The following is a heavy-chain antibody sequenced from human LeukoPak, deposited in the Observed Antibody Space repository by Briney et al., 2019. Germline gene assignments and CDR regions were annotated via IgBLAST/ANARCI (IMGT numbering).Heavy chain of an antibody. V-gene: IGHV3-33*01. D-gene: IGHD6-19*01. CDR2: IWYDGSNK. Sequence: QSGRSLRLSRAASGFTFSSYGMHWVRQAPGKGLEWVAVIWYDGSNKYYADSVKGRFTISRDNSKNTLYLQMNSLRAEDTAVYYCARVRGDSSGWYGGAFDYWGQGTLVTVSS. CDR3: ARVRGDSSGWYGGAFDY. J-gene: IGHJ4*02. CDR1: GFTFSSYG.